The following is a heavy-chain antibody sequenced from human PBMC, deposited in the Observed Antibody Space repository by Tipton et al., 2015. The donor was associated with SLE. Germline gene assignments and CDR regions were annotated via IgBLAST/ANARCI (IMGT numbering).Heavy chain of an antibody. CDR1: HDSVNSNIYS. D-gene: IGHD3/OR15-3a*01. Sequence: TLSLTCTVSHDSVNSNIYSWGWIRQPPGEGLEWIGSLSWTGSTFYNPSLRGRLTISRDTSKNQFSLKLSSVTAADTAVYYCARVPGLDRDYYYYYYMDVWGKGTTVSVSS. V-gene: IGHV4-39*07. J-gene: IGHJ6*03. CDR3: ARVPGLDRDYYYYYYMDV. CDR2: LSWTGST.